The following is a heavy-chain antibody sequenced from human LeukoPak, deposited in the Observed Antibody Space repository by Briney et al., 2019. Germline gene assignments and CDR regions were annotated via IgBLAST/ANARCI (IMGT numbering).Heavy chain of an antibody. CDR1: GGSISSYY. Sequence: SETLSLTCTVSGGSISSYYWSWIRQPPGKGLEWIGYIYYSGSTNYNPSLKSRVTISVDTSKNQFSLKLSSVTAADTAVYYCARSAYCSSTSCQQGSSAFDPWGQGTLVTVSS. CDR3: ARSAYCSSTSCQQGSSAFDP. J-gene: IGHJ5*02. CDR2: IYYSGST. V-gene: IGHV4-59*01. D-gene: IGHD2-2*01.